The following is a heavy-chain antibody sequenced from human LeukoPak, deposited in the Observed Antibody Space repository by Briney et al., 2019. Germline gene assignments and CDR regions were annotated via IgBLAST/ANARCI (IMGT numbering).Heavy chain of an antibody. V-gene: IGHV1-8*01. CDR2: MNPNSGNT. D-gene: IGHD3-10*01. CDR1: GYTFTSYD. J-gene: IGHJ4*02. Sequence: EASVKVSCKASGYTFTSYDINWVRQATGQGLEWMGWMNPNSGNTGYAQKFQGRVTMTRSTSISTAYMELSSLRSEDTAVYYRARGTYYYGSGRGRSVDYWGQGTLVTVSS. CDR3: ARGTYYYGSGRGRSVDY.